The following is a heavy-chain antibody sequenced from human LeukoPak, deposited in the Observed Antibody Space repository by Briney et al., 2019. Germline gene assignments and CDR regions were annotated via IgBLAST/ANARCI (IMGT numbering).Heavy chain of an antibody. J-gene: IGHJ5*02. CDR2: ISSSSSYT. Sequence: GGSLRLSCAASGFTFSDYYMSWIRQAPGKGLEWVSYISSSSSYTNYADSVKGRFTISRDNAKNSLYLQMNSLRAEDTAVYYCARDFTMVRGVSTPNWLDPWGQGTLVTVSS. CDR1: GFTFSDYY. D-gene: IGHD3-10*01. CDR3: ARDFTMVRGVSTPNWLDP. V-gene: IGHV3-11*06.